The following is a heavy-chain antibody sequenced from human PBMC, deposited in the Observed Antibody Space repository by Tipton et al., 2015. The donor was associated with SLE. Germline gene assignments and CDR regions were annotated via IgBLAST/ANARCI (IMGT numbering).Heavy chain of an antibody. J-gene: IGHJ4*02. D-gene: IGHD3-9*01. CDR3: AKGEALTADY. V-gene: IGHV3-53*05. Sequence: LSLTCTVSGSYVSSYHWSWVRQAPGKGLEWVSVIYSGGSTEYADSVKGRVSISRDNSKNTLYLQMNSLRGEDTAVYYCAKGEALTADYWGQGTLVTVSS. CDR2: IYSGGST. CDR1: GSYVSSYH.